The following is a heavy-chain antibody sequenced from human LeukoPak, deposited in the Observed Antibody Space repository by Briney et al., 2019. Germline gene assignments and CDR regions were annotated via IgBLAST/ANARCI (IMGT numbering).Heavy chain of an antibody. Sequence: SGTLSLTCSVSGGSISRHFWSWIRQPPGKGLEWIAFIHYSGRTKYNPSLQSRVTISIDTSENNFSLRLTSVTAADTAVYYCARLLDNDSSGDPDTFDMWGQGTVVSVSS. CDR1: GGSISRHF. V-gene: IGHV4-59*11. CDR3: ARLLDNDSSGDPDTFDM. J-gene: IGHJ3*02. D-gene: IGHD3-22*01. CDR2: IHYSGRT.